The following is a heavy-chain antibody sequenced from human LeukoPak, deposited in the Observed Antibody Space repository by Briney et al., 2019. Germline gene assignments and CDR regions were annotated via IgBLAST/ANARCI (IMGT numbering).Heavy chain of an antibody. V-gene: IGHV3-48*03. D-gene: IGHD6-13*01. CDR2: ISSSGSTI. CDR3: ARHGTDRDGYSSSWVRSRAYYFDY. Sequence: GGSLRLSCAASGFTFSSYEMNWVRQAPGKGLEWVSYISSSGSTIYYADSVKGRFTVLRDNAKNSLYLQMNSLRAEDTAVYYCARHGTDRDGYSSSWVRSRAYYFDYWGQGTLVTVSS. CDR1: GFTFSSYE. J-gene: IGHJ4*02.